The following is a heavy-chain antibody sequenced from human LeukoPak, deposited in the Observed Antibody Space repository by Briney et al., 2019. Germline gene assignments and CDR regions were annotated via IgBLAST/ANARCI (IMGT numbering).Heavy chain of an antibody. CDR1: GGTFSSHA. Sequence: SVKVSCKASGGTFSSHAISWVRQAPGQGLEWMGRIIPIFGTANYAQKFQGRVTITTDESTSTAYMELSSLRSEDTAVYYCARERGYSYGYPDYWGQGTLVTVSS. CDR2: IIPIFGTA. V-gene: IGHV1-69*05. J-gene: IGHJ4*02. D-gene: IGHD5-18*01. CDR3: ARERGYSYGYPDY.